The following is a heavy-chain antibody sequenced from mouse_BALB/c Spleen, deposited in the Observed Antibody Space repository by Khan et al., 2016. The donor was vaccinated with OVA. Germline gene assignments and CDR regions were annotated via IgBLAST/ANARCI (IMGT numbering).Heavy chain of an antibody. J-gene: IGHJ4*01. CDR1: GFTFSSYA. V-gene: IGHV5-6-5*01. Sequence: EVQLVESGGGLVKPGGSLKLSCAASGFTFSSYAVSWVRQTPEKRLEWVASISSGCSTYYPDSVKGRFTISRDDARNILYLQMSSLRSEDTAMYYCTSLVDYWGQGTSVTVSS. CDR2: ISSGCST. CDR3: TSLVDY.